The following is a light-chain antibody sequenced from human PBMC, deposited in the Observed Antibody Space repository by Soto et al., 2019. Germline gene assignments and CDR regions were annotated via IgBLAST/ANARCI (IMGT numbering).Light chain of an antibody. CDR1: SSDIGDCNS. Sequence: QSVLTQPPSASGSPGQSVTISCTGPSSDIGDCNSVSWYQQHPGKAPRFMIYEVNKRPSGVPDRFSASKSGNTASLTVSGLQAEDEADYYCSSYAGGSILVFGGGTKVTVL. J-gene: IGLJ2*01. CDR2: EVN. V-gene: IGLV2-8*01. CDR3: SSYAGGSILV.